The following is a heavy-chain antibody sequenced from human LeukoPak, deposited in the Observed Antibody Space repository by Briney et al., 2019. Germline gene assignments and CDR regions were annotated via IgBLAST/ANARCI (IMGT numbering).Heavy chain of an antibody. CDR1: GGSISSSS. Sequence: PSETLSLTCTVSGGSISSSSYYWGWIRQPPGKGLEWVSSISSGGYYIYYADSVKGRFTISRDNAKNSLYLQMNSLRAEDTAVYYCAREHSGYDFPGRDYYYMDVWGKGTTVTVSS. V-gene: IGHV3-21*01. D-gene: IGHD5-12*01. CDR2: ISSGGYYI. CDR3: AREHSGYDFPGRDYYYMDV. J-gene: IGHJ6*03.